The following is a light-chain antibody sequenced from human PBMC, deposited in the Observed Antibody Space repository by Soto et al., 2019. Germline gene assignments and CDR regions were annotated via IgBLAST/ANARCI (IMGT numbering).Light chain of an antibody. CDR1: QSISSN. Sequence: EIVMTQSPATLSVSPGERATLSCRASQSISSNLAWYQQKPGQAPRLLMFRTSSRATGFPARVSGSGSGTEFNLTISILQSEDFGVYYCQQYNNWPRATFGRGTKVDIK. CDR2: RTS. V-gene: IGKV3-15*01. CDR3: QQYNNWPRAT. J-gene: IGKJ4*01.